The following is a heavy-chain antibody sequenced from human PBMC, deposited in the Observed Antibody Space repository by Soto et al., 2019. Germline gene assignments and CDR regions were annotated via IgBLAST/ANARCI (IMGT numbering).Heavy chain of an antibody. CDR3: ARAGEMATHFDY. Sequence: QAQLQESGPELVKPSGTLSLICTVSGGSISSNHWWSWVRQSPGKGLEWIGEIYHDDSNNYNPSLKSRVSISIDKSKNQISLKLSSVTAADTAVYYCARAGEMATHFDYWGQGSLVTVSS. D-gene: IGHD2-15*01. CDR2: IYHDDSN. CDR1: GGSISSNHW. J-gene: IGHJ4*02. V-gene: IGHV4-4*02.